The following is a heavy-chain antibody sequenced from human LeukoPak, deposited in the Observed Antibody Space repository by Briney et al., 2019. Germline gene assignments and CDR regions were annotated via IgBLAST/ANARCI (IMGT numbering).Heavy chain of an antibody. CDR3: AKGERRGVLYNWFDP. D-gene: IGHD3-10*01. J-gene: IGHJ5*02. V-gene: IGHV3-23*01. CDR2: ISGSGGST. CDR1: GFTFSSYG. Sequence: GSLRLSCAASGFTFSSYGMSWVRQAPGRGLEWVSAISGSGGSTYYADSVKGRFTISRDNSRNTLYLQMNSLRAEDTAVYYCAKGERRGVLYNWFDPWGQGTLVTVSS.